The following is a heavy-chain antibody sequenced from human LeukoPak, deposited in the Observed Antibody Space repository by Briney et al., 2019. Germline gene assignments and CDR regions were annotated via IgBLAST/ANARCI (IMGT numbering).Heavy chain of an antibody. J-gene: IGHJ4*02. Sequence: SDTLSLTCAVYGGSFSGYYWSWIRQPPGKGLEWIGEINHSGSTNYNPSLKSRVSISVDTSKNQFSLKLSSVTAADTAVYYCARTGSTVTMLYPFDHWGQGTLVTVSS. V-gene: IGHV4-34*01. CDR3: ARTGSTVTMLYPFDH. CDR1: GGSFSGYY. CDR2: INHSGST. D-gene: IGHD4-17*01.